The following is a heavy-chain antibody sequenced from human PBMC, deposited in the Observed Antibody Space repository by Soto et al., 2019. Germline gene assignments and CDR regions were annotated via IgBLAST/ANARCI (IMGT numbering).Heavy chain of an antibody. Sequence: NPSETLSLTCAVYGGSFSGYYWSWIRQPPGKGLEWIGEINHSGSTNYNPSLKSRVTISVDTSKNQFSLKLSSVTAADTAVYYCARGRYYDFWSGGYGMDVWGQGTTVTVSS. CDR1: GGSFSGYY. J-gene: IGHJ6*02. V-gene: IGHV4-34*01. CDR3: ARGRYYDFWSGGYGMDV. D-gene: IGHD3-3*01. CDR2: INHSGST.